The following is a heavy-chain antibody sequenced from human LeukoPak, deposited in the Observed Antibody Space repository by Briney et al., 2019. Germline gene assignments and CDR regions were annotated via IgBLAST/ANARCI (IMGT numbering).Heavy chain of an antibody. D-gene: IGHD3-16*01. Sequence: GGSLRLSCAASGFTFNKYPMYWVRQAPGKGLEWVSLISGDGGSTYYADSVKGRFTISRDNSNNSLYLQMNSLRPEDTALYYCAKDNANWGSFDIWGQGTMVTVSS. CDR1: GFTFNKYP. CDR2: ISGDGGST. V-gene: IGHV3-43*02. J-gene: IGHJ3*02. CDR3: AKDNANWGSFDI.